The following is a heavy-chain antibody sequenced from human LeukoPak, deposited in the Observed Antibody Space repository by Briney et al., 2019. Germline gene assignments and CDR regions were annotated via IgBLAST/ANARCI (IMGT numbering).Heavy chain of an antibody. CDR2: INHSGST. V-gene: IGHV4-34*01. D-gene: IGHD3-22*01. J-gene: IGHJ4*02. CDR3: ARMYDSSGYPLDY. Sequence: SETLSLTCAVYGGSFSGYYWSWIRQPPGKGLEWIGEINHSGSTNYNPSLKSRVTISVDTSKNQFSLKLSSVTAADTAVYYCARMYDSSGYPLDYWGQGTLVTVSS. CDR1: GGSFSGYY.